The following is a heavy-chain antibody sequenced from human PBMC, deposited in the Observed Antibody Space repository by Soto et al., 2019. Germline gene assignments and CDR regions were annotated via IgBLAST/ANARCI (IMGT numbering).Heavy chain of an antibody. CDR2: IIPIFGTA. CDR3: ARVSIQRGWHYYYYYGMDV. J-gene: IGHJ6*02. Sequence: AASVKVSCKASGGTFSSYAISWVRQAPGQGLEWMGGIIPIFGTANYAQKFQGRVTITADKSTSTAYMELSSLRSEDTAVYYCARVSIQRGWHYYYYYGMDVWGQGTTVTVSS. CDR1: GGTFSSYA. D-gene: IGHD6-19*01. V-gene: IGHV1-69*06.